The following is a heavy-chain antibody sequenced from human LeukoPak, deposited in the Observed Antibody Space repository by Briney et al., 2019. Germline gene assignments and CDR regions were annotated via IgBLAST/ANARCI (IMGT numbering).Heavy chain of an antibody. D-gene: IGHD1-26*01. CDR3: ARSGSYFDY. CDR2: ISPSGDRT. V-gene: IGHV3-23*01. Sequence: GGSLRLSCAASGFTFSSYAMSWVRQAPGKGLEWVSFISPSGDRTSNADSVEGRFTISRDNTKNSLYLQMNSLRAEDTALYYCARSGSYFDYWGQGTLVTVSS. CDR1: GFTFSSYA. J-gene: IGHJ4*02.